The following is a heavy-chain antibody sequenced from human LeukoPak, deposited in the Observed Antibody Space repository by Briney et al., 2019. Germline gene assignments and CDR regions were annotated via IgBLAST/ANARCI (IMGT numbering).Heavy chain of an antibody. CDR1: GFTFSTYW. V-gene: IGHV3-7*01. CDR2: IKPDGSDK. CDR3: AKGGDH. D-gene: IGHD3-16*01. Sequence: GGSLRLSCAASGFTFSTYWMNWVRQAPGKGLEWVANIKPDGSDKYYVDSVKGRFTVSRDNAKNSLYLQMSSLRAEDTAVYYCAKGGDHWGQGTLVTVSS. J-gene: IGHJ4*02.